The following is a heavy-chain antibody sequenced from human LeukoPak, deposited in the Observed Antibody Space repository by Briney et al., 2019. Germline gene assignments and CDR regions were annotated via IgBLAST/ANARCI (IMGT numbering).Heavy chain of an antibody. D-gene: IGHD4-17*01. CDR2: INHSGST. V-gene: IGHV4-34*01. Sequence: SETLSLTCAVYGESFSGYYWSWIRQPPGKGLEWIGEINHSGSTNYNPSLKSRVTISVDTSKNQFSLKLSFVTAADTAVYYCARDSGTTGEVKFDPWGQGTLVTVSS. CDR1: GESFSGYY. J-gene: IGHJ5*02. CDR3: ARDSGTTGEVKFDP.